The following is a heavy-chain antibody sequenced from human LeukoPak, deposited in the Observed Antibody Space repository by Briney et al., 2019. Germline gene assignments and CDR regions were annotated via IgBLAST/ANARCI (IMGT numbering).Heavy chain of an antibody. V-gene: IGHV4-34*01. D-gene: IGHD1-26*01. J-gene: IGHJ3*01. Sequence: SETLSLTCAVYGGSFSGYYWSWIRQPPGKGLEWIGSIDHSGSTYYNPSLKSRVTISVDTSKNQFSLDVGTVTAADTAVYYCARARHCHSGTCRPPGEAFDFWGQGTLVTVSS. CDR1: GGSFSGYY. CDR3: ARARHCHSGTCRPPGEAFDF. CDR2: IDHSGST.